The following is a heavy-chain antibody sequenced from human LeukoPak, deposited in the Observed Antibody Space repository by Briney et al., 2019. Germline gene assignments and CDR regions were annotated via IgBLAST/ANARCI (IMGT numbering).Heavy chain of an antibody. CDR3: AKKGSFLEWLFVDV. D-gene: IGHD3-3*01. CDR1: GFTFSSYG. Sequence: PGGSLRLSCAASGFTFSSYGMHWVRQAPGKGLEWVAFIRYDGSNKYYADSVKGRFTISRDNSKNTLYLQMNSLRAEDTAVYYCAKKGSFLEWLFVDVWGKGTTVTVSS. CDR2: IRYDGSNK. V-gene: IGHV3-30*02. J-gene: IGHJ6*04.